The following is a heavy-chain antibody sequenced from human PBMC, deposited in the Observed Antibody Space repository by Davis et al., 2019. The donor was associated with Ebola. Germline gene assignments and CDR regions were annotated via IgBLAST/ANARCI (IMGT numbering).Heavy chain of an antibody. Sequence: SLKISCAASGFTFRNYAMHWVRQAPGKGLEWVAVVSHSERERFYADSVKGRFTISRDNSENTLYLQMSSLTVDDTDVYYCVRAVFHEVLDYWGQGTPVTVSS. CDR2: VSHSERER. CDR1: GFTFRNYA. D-gene: IGHD3-3*01. V-gene: IGHV3-30*04. J-gene: IGHJ4*02. CDR3: VRAVFHEVLDY.